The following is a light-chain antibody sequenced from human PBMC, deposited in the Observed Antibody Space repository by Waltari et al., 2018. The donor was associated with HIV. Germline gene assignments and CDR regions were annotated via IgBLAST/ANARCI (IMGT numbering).Light chain of an antibody. CDR3: SSYGGVASYLI. CDR2: DVN. CDR1: SSHIGALYH. J-gene: IGLJ2*01. Sequence: HSALTQPRSVSGSPGQSVTISCTGTSSHIGALYHVSWFQQFPCRAPKLLIFDVNKRPSGVPDRFSGFKSGDTASLTISGLQPDDESDYFCSSYGGVASYLIFGGGTTLTVL. V-gene: IGLV2-11*01.